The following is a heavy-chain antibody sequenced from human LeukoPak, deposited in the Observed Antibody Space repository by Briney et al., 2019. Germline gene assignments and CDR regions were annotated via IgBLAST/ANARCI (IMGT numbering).Heavy chain of an antibody. CDR3: AREGYCSSTSCSPYYYYMDV. CDR1: GGTFSSYA. J-gene: IGHJ6*03. V-gene: IGHV1-69*05. D-gene: IGHD2-2*01. Sequence: SVKVSCKASGGTFSSYAISWVRQAPGQGLEWMGGIIPIFGTANYAQKFQGRVTMTRDTSTSTVYMELSSLRSEDTAVYYCAREGYCSSTSCSPYYYYMDVWGKGTTVTVSS. CDR2: IIPIFGTA.